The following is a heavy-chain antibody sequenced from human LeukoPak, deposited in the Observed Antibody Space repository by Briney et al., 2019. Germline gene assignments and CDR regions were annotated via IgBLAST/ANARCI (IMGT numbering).Heavy chain of an antibody. D-gene: IGHD3-22*01. Sequence: SGGSLRLSCTTSGFTFGDYAMSWVRQAPGKGLEWVGFIRSKAYGGTTEYAASVKGRFTISRDDSKSIAYLQMNSLKTEDTAVYYCTREDAVVIRAFDYWGQGTLVTVSS. CDR2: IRSKAYGGTT. J-gene: IGHJ4*02. CDR3: TREDAVVIRAFDY. CDR1: GFTFGDYA. V-gene: IGHV3-49*04.